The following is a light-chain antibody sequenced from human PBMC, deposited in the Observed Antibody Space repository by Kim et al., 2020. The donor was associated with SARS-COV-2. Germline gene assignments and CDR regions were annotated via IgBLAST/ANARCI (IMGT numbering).Light chain of an antibody. CDR1: QSISSY. CDR3: QQSYSSPRT. Sequence: EIQMTQSPSSLSASVGDRVTITCRASQSISSYLNWYQLKPGKAPKFLIYAASSLPGGVPSRFSGSGSGRDFTLTISSLQPEDSATYYCQQSYSSPRTFGQGTKLEI. V-gene: IGKV1-39*01. J-gene: IGKJ2*01. CDR2: AAS.